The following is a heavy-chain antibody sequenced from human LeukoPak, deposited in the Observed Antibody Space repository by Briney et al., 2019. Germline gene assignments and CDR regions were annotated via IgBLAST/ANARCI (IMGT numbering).Heavy chain of an antibody. Sequence: SETLSLTCTVSGGSISSTFYYWGWIRQPPGKGLEWIGSINYSGSTYYNPSLKSRVTISVDTSKNQFSLKLSSVTAADTAVYYCARQGHSGYLYWGQGALVTVSS. J-gene: IGHJ4*02. D-gene: IGHD5-12*01. CDR2: INYSGST. V-gene: IGHV4-39*01. CDR3: ARQGHSGYLY. CDR1: GGSISSTFYY.